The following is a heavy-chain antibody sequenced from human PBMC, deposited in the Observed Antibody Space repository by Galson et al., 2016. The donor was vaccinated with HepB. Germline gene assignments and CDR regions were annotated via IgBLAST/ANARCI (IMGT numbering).Heavy chain of an antibody. Sequence: QSGAEVKKPGESLKISCEASGYNFTSYWIGWVRQMPGKGLEWMGIIYPGDSDTRYSPSFQGQVTISADRSISTAYLQWSSLKASDSAMYYCTRTAYDYAWGSLYDWGQGTLVTVSS. V-gene: IGHV5-51*01. CDR3: TRTAYDYAWGSLYD. CDR2: IYPGDSDT. J-gene: IGHJ4*02. D-gene: IGHD3-16*01. CDR1: GYNFTSYW.